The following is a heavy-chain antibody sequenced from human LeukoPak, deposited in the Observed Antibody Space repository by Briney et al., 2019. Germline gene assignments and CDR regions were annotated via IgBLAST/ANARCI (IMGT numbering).Heavy chain of an antibody. J-gene: IGHJ4*02. CDR1: GFTFSSYS. Sequence: PGGSLRLSCAASGFTFSSYSMNWVRQAPGKGLEWVSSISSSSSYIYYADSVKGRFTISRDNAKNSLYLQMNSLRAEDTAVYYCARDLTQLLWFGELFGGNDYWGQGTLVTVSS. CDR2: ISSSSSYI. CDR3: ARDLTQLLWFGELFGGNDY. V-gene: IGHV3-21*01. D-gene: IGHD3-10*01.